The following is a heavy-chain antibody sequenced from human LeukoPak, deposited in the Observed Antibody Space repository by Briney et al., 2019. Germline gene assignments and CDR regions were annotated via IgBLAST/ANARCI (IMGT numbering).Heavy chain of an antibody. CDR3: ARDREAVAPNWFDP. D-gene: IGHD6-19*01. V-gene: IGHV4-4*07. Sequence: SGTLSLTCTVSGGSISSYYWSWIRQPAGKGLEWIGRIYTSGSTNYNPSLKSRVTMSVDTSKNQFSLKLSSVTAADTAVYYCARDREAVAPNWFDPWGQGTLVTVSS. CDR2: IYTSGST. CDR1: GGSISSYY. J-gene: IGHJ5*02.